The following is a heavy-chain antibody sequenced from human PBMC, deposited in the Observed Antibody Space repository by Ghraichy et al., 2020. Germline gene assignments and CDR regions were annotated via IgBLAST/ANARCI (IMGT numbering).Heavy chain of an antibody. Sequence: SQTLSLTCTVSGGSISSYYWSWIRQPPGKGLEWIGYIYYSGSTNYNPSLKSRVTISVDTSKNQFSLKLSSVTAADTAVYYCARSVSSSLGNYYYYYMDVWGKGTTVTVSS. V-gene: IGHV4-59*08. CDR3: ARSVSSSLGNYYYYYMDV. CDR1: GGSISSYY. CDR2: IYYSGST. J-gene: IGHJ6*03. D-gene: IGHD6-13*01.